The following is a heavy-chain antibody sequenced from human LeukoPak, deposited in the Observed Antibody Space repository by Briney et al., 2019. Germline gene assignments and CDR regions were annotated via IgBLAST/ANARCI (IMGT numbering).Heavy chain of an antibody. V-gene: IGHV1-18*01. Sequence: ASVKVSCKASGYTFNNYGISWVRQAPGQGLEWMGWNSAYNGNTNYAENLQGRVTMTTDTSTSTAYMELRSLRSDDTAVYYCARVVITTSKHDAFDIWGKGTMVTVSS. CDR2: NSAYNGNT. D-gene: IGHD3-22*01. CDR3: ARVVITTSKHDAFDI. CDR1: GYTFNNYG. J-gene: IGHJ3*02.